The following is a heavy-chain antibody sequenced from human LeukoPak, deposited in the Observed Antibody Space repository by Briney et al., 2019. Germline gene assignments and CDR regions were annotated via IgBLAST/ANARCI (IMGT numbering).Heavy chain of an antibody. CDR3: AKPYSSGWSPYYHYYMDV. J-gene: IGHJ6*03. CDR2: VSDSGTST. Sequence: GGSLRLSCEVSGFTFSDYAMTWARQALGKGLEWVSSVSDSGTSTYYADSVKGRFTISRDNSKNTLYLQMSTLRAEDTAVYFCAKPYSSGWSPYYHYYMDVWGTGTTVTVSS. V-gene: IGHV3-23*01. D-gene: IGHD6-19*01. CDR1: GFTFSDYA.